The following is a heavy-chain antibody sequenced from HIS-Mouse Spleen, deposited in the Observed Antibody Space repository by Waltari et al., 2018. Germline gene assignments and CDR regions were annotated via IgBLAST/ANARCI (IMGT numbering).Heavy chain of an antibody. Sequence: QVQLQESGPGLVKPSETLSLTCTVSGGSISSYYWSWIRQPPGKGLEWIGYIDYSGSTNYNPSLKSRVTISVDTSKNQFSLKLSSVTAADTAVYYCAREIPYSSSWYDWYFDLWGRGTLVTVSS. CDR3: AREIPYSSSWYDWYFDL. J-gene: IGHJ2*01. CDR1: GGSISSYY. V-gene: IGHV4-59*12. CDR2: IDYSGST. D-gene: IGHD6-13*01.